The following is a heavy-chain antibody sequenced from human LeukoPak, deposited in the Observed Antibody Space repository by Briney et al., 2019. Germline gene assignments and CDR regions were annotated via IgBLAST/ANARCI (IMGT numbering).Heavy chain of an antibody. CDR1: GYTFTRYD. CDR2: MNPNSGNT. V-gene: IGHV1-8*01. J-gene: IGHJ4*02. D-gene: IGHD3-10*01. Sequence: ASVKVSCKASGYTFTRYDINWVRQATGQGLEWMGWMNPNSGNTGYAQKFQGRVTMTRNTSISTAYMELSSLRSEDTAVYYCARVSGQRLFMFYYWGQGTLVTVSS. CDR3: ARVSGQRLFMFYY.